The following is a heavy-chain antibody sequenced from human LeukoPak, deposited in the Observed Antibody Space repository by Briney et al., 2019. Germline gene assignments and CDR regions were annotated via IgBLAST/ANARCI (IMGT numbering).Heavy chain of an antibody. V-gene: IGHV3-74*01. J-gene: IGHJ4*02. CDR2: INSDGSST. CDR3: ARERSDYVWGTPAGYFDY. D-gene: IGHD3-16*01. CDR1: GFTFSSYW. Sequence: GGSLRLSCAASGFTFSSYWMHWVRQAPGKGLVWVSRINSDGSSTSYADSVKGRFTISRDNAKNTLYLQMNSLRAEDTAVYYCARERSDYVWGTPAGYFDYWGQGTLVTVSS.